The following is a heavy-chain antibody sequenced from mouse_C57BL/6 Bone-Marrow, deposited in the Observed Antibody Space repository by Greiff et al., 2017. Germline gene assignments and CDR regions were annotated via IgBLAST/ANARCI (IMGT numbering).Heavy chain of an antibody. CDR2: ISTGGGYT. CDR1: GFTFSSYC. V-gene: IGHV5-6*01. Sequence: EVLLVESGGDFVKPGGSLKLSCAASGFTFSSYCMSWVRQTPDKGLEWVANISTGGGYTYYPDNVKGRYTITKDNAKNTHYLQLSSLKSEDTAVYYCARRGARWYFDVWGTGTTVTVSS. J-gene: IGHJ1*03. CDR3: ARRGARWYFDV.